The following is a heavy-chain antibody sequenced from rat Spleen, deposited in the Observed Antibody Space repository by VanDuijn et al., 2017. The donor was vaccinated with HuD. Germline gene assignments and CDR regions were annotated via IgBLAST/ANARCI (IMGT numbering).Heavy chain of an antibody. CDR3: TREEDNSYYFDY. CDR1: GFSLTSNG. V-gene: IGHV2S8*01. CDR2: VSSGGHT. J-gene: IGHJ2*01. Sequence: QVQLKESGPGLVQPSQTLSLTCTVSGFSLTSNGVSWVRQPPGKGLEWIATVSSGGHTYYNSALKSRLSISRDTSKSQVFLKINSLQTEDIATYYCTREEDNSYYFDYWGQGVMVTVSS. D-gene: IGHD1-10*01.